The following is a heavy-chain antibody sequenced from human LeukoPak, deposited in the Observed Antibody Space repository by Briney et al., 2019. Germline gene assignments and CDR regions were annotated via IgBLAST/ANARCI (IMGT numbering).Heavy chain of an antibody. CDR3: ATATQAIYGSGSPFDY. Sequence: GASVKVSCKVSGYTLTELSMHWARQAPGKGLEWMGGFDPEDGETIYAQKFQGRVTMTEDTSTDTAYIELSSLRSEDTAVYYCATATQAIYGSGSPFDYWGQGTLVTVFS. J-gene: IGHJ4*02. CDR1: GYTLTELS. CDR2: FDPEDGET. D-gene: IGHD3-10*01. V-gene: IGHV1-24*01.